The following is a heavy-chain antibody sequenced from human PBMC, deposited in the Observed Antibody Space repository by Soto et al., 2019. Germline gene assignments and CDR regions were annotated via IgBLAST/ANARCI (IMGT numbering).Heavy chain of an antibody. D-gene: IGHD1-7*01. CDR2: IYHSGST. J-gene: IGHJ5*02. CDR3: ARDRGTGTTVNWFDP. Sequence: QVQLQETGPGLVKPSGTLSLTCAVSGGSISSSNWWSWVRQPPGKGLEWIGEIYHSGSTNYNPSLKSRVTISVDKSKNQFSLKLSSVTAADTAVYYCARDRGTGTTVNWFDPWGQGTLVTVSS. V-gene: IGHV4-4*02. CDR1: GGSISSSNW.